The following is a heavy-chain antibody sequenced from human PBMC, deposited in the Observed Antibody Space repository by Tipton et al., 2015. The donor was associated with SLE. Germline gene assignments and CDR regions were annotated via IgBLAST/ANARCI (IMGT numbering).Heavy chain of an antibody. Sequence: LRLSCAVYGGSFSGYYWSWIRQPPGKGLEWIGEINHSGSTNYNPSLKSRVTISADKSISTAYLQWSSLKASDIAMYYCARLLGSDRSGYYDYWGQGTLVTVSS. CDR3: ARLLGSDRSGYYDY. J-gene: IGHJ4*02. CDR1: GGSFSGYY. D-gene: IGHD3-22*01. V-gene: IGHV4-34*01. CDR2: INHSGST.